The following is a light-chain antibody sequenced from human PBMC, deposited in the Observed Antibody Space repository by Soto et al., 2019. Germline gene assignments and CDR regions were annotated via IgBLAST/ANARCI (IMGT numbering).Light chain of an antibody. V-gene: IGKV1-39*01. CDR3: QQSYSTSWT. J-gene: IGKJ1*01. Sequence: DIQMTQSPSSLSESVGDRVTITCRASQTISSFLNWYQHKPGKAPKLLIYAASSLQSGVPSRFSGSGSGTDFTLTITSLQPEDFATYYCQQSYSTSWTFGQGTQVEIK. CDR2: AAS. CDR1: QTISSF.